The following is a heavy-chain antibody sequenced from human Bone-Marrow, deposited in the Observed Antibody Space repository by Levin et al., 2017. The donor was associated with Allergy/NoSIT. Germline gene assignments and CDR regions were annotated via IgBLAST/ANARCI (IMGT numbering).Heavy chain of an antibody. CDR3: AKGGLQLVYSFDS. J-gene: IGHJ4*02. Sequence: GESLKISCAASGFTFSSSAMSWVRQAPGKGLEWVSAISTNSEYIFYADSVKGRVTISRDNSRNRLYLQMSSLRVEDTAVYYCAKGGLQLVYSFDSWGQGALVTVSS. CDR1: GFTFSSSA. CDR2: ISTNSEYI. D-gene: IGHD6-13*01. V-gene: IGHV3-23*01.